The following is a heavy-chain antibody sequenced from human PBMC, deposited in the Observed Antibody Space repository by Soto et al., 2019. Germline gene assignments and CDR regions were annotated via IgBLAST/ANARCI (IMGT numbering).Heavy chain of an antibody. CDR1: GFTFSNAW. CDR2: IKSKTGGGTT. D-gene: IGHD2-2*01. CDR3: TTDGEGCSSTSCLY. J-gene: IGHJ4*02. V-gene: IGHV3-15*01. Sequence: GGSLRLSCVASGFTFSNAWMSWVRQAPGKGLEWVGRIKSKTGGGTTDYAAPVKGRFTISRDDSKNTLYLQMNSLKTEDTAVYYCTTDGEGCSSTSCLYWGQGTLVTVSS.